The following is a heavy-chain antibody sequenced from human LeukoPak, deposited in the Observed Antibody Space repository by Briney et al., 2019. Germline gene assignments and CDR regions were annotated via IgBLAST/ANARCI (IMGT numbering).Heavy chain of an antibody. CDR3: ARITAMVTTLDY. CDR1: GFTFSSYE. V-gene: IGHV3-48*03. CDR2: ISSSGSSI. Sequence: PGGSLRLSCAASGFTFSSYEMNWVRQAPGKGLEWVSYISSSGSSIYYADSVKGRFTISGDNAKNSLYLQMNSLRAEDTAVYYCARITAMVTTLDYWGQGTLVTVSS. J-gene: IGHJ4*02. D-gene: IGHD5-18*01.